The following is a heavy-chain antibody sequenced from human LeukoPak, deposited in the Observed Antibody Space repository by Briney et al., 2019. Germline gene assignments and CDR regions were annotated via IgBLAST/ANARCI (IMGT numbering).Heavy chain of an antibody. CDR1: GGSISSYY. CDR2: IYYSGST. CDR3: ARVKRGYSYGCADY. D-gene: IGHD5-18*01. V-gene: IGHV4-59*01. J-gene: IGHJ4*02. Sequence: PSETLSLTCTVSGGSISSYYWSWIRQPPGKGLEWIGYIYYSGSTNYNPSLKSRVTISVDTSKNQFSLKLSSVTAADTAVYYCARVKRGYSYGCADYWGQGTLVTVSS.